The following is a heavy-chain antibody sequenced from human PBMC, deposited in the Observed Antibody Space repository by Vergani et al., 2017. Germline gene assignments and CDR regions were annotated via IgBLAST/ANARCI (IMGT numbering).Heavy chain of an antibody. J-gene: IGHJ4*02. CDR1: GFTFSNSA. CDR2: IRGQNFRT. V-gene: IGHV3-23*01. Sequence: EVHLLESGGGLVQSGGSLRLSCAASGFTFSNSAVSWVRQAPGRGLAWVSSIRGQNFRTHYADSVKGRFTISRDDSKNTVYLQINSLRAEDTAFYYCADLYGDDGFSPFWGQGTLVTVSS. CDR3: ADLYGDDGFSPF. D-gene: IGHD2-21*01.